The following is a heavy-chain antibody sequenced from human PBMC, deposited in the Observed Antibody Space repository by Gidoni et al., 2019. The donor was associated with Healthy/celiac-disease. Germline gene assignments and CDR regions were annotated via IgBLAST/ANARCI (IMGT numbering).Heavy chain of an antibody. CDR2: ISGSGGST. D-gene: IGHD2-15*01. CDR3: AKETDVVVALQPNDY. Sequence: LSCAASGFTFSSYAMSWVRQAPGKGLEWVSAISGSGGSTYYADSVKGRFTISRDNSKNTLYLQMNSLRAEDTAVYYCAKETDVVVALQPNDYWGQGTLVTVSS. V-gene: IGHV3-23*01. J-gene: IGHJ4*02. CDR1: GFTFSSYA.